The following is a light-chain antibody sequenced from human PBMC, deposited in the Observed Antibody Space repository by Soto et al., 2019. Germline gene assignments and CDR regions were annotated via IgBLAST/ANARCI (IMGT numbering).Light chain of an antibody. CDR2: AAS. J-gene: IGKJ4*01. CDR1: QTVRSN. V-gene: IGKV3D-15*01. Sequence: RVMTQSPDTLSVSPGERATLSCRASQTVRSNLAWYQQKPGQAPRLLIYAASTRATGIPARFIGNGSGTEFTLTISSLQSEDFAVYYCQQYNKWPPLTFGGGTKVDIK. CDR3: QQYNKWPPLT.